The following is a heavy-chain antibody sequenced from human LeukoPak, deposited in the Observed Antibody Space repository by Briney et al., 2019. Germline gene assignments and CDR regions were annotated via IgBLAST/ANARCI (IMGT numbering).Heavy chain of an antibody. CDR1: GLTFSNAW. D-gene: IGHD4-23*01. Sequence: PGGSLRLSCAASGLTFSNAWMSWVRQAPGKGLEWVSRINSDGINTSYADSVKGRFTISRDNAKNSLYLHMNSLRAEDTAVYYCARDYGGSSPFDYGGQGTLVTVSS. CDR2: INSDGINT. CDR3: ARDYGGSSPFDY. J-gene: IGHJ4*02. V-gene: IGHV3-74*01.